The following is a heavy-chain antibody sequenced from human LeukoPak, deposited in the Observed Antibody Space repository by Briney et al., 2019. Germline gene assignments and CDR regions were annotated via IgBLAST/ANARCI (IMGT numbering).Heavy chain of an antibody. CDR2: ISSSGSTI. CDR1: GFTFSDYY. J-gene: IGHJ4*02. V-gene: IGHV3-11*01. CDR3: AKAPVTTCRGAFCYPFDY. Sequence: GGSLRLSCAASGFTFSDYYMSWLRQAPGKGLEWVSYISSSGSTIYYADSVKGRFTISRDSSKNTLFLQMNRLRPEDAAVYYCAKAPVTTCRGAFCYPFDYWGLGTLVTVSS. D-gene: IGHD2-15*01.